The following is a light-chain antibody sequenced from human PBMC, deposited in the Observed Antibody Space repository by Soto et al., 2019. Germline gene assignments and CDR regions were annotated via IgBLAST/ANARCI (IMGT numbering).Light chain of an antibody. CDR3: QSADSIGTYEV. J-gene: IGLJ3*02. Sequence: SYELTQPPSVSVSPGQTARITCSGDALPKQYAYWYQQTPGQAPVLVIYKDSERPSGIPERFSGSSSGTTVTLTISGVQAEDEDDYCCQSADSIGTYEVFGGGTKVTVL. V-gene: IGLV3-25*03. CDR1: ALPKQY. CDR2: KDS.